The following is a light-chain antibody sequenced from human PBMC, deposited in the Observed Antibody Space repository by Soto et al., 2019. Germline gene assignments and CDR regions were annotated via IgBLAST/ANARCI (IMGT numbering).Light chain of an antibody. CDR1: QSIDTY. V-gene: IGKV1-39*01. J-gene: IGKJ4*01. CDR3: QQSYTTPLT. Sequence: DIQMTQSPSSLSASVRDRVTITCRASQSIDTYLNWYQQKPGKAHKLLISAASRLQSGVPSRFSGSGSGTDFTLTINSLQPEDFATYYCQQSYTTPLTFGGGTTVDIK. CDR2: AAS.